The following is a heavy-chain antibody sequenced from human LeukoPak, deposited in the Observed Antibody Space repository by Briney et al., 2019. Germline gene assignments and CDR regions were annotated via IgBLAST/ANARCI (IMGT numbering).Heavy chain of an antibody. CDR2: ISSNGGST. V-gene: IGHV3-64*01. Sequence: GGSLRLSCAASGLTFSSYAMHWVRQAPGKGLEYVSAISSNGGSTYYANSVKGRFTVSRDNSKNTLYLQMGSLRAEDMAVYYCARALGYPPYYYYGMDVWGQGTTVTVSS. CDR1: GLTFSSYA. J-gene: IGHJ6*02. D-gene: IGHD1-1*01. CDR3: ARALGYPPYYYYGMDV.